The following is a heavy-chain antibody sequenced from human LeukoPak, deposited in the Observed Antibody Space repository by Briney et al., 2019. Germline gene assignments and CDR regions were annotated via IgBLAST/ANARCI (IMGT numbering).Heavy chain of an antibody. D-gene: IGHD3-22*01. Sequence: SETLSLTCTVSGDSINSLDLWSWVRQPPGEGLEWIGEMYLSGTTHSNPSVKSRVTISIDKSKNQFFLNLSSVTAADTAVYYCAGLVGRYSSGLYYYYFDYWGQGTLVIVSS. V-gene: IGHV4-4*02. CDR1: GDSINSLDL. CDR3: AGLVGRYSSGLYYYYFDY. J-gene: IGHJ4*02. CDR2: MYLSGTT.